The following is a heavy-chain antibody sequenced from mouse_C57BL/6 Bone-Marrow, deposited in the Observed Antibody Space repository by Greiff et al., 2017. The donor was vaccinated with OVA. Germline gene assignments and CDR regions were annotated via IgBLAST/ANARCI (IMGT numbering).Heavy chain of an antibody. J-gene: IGHJ1*03. CDR3: GRTLLLRYYDV. CDR1: GYSFTSYC. CDR2: INPSNGGT. V-gene: IGHV1-53*01. Sequence: QVQLQQPGTELVKPGASVKLSCKASGYSFTSYCMHWVMQRPGQGLEWIGTINPSNGGTNYNEKFKSKATLTVDKSSSTAYMQLSSLTSEDSSVYYCGRTLLLRYYDVWGTGTTVTVSS. D-gene: IGHD1-1*01.